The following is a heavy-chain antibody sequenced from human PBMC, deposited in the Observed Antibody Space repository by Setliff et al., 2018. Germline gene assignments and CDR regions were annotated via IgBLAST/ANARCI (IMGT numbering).Heavy chain of an antibody. CDR2: INPGNGNT. CDR3: ARDKGYDSSGYYFYYYYYMDV. V-gene: IGHV1-3*01. Sequence: VASVKVSCKASGYTFTDYAMHWVRQAPGQRLEWMGWINPGNGNTKYSQKFQGRVTITRDISASTAYMELSSLRSEDTAVYYCARDKGYDSSGYYFYYYYYMDVWGKGTTVTVSS. CDR1: GYTFTDYA. D-gene: IGHD3-22*01. J-gene: IGHJ6*03.